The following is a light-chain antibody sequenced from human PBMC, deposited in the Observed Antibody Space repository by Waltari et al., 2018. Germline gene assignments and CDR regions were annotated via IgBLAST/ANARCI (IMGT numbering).Light chain of an antibody. Sequence: DIQMTQSPSTLSASVGDRVTITCRASQRIGSWLAWYQQKPGKAPKFLIYKVSNLESGVPSRFSGSGSGTEFTLTISSLQPDDFATYYCQQYDNYWTFGQGTKVEIK. CDR3: QQYDNYWT. CDR2: KVS. V-gene: IGKV1-5*03. CDR1: QRIGSW. J-gene: IGKJ1*01.